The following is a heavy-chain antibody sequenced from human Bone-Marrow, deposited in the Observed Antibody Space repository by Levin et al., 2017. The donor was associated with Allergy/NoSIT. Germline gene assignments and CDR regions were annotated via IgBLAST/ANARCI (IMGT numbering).Heavy chain of an antibody. Sequence: SGPTLVNLRQTLTLTCTFSEFPRISNGVGVGWIRQPPGKALEWLALIYWDDEKLYSPSLKSRLTIAKDTSKNQVVLTVTNVDPVDTETYYCAHKPAGATVFDHWGQGTLVTVSS. J-gene: IGHJ4*02. CDR2: IYWDDEK. D-gene: IGHD1-1*01. CDR3: AHKPAGATVFDH. V-gene: IGHV2-5*02. CDR1: EFPRISNGVG.